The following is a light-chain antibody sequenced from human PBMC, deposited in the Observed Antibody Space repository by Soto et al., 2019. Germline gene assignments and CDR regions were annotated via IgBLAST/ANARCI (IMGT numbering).Light chain of an antibody. CDR3: QQYGGSPQP. V-gene: IGKV3-20*01. CDR2: GAS. Sequence: EIVLTQSPGTLSLSPGERATLSCRASQSVSNYLAWYQRKPGQAPRLLIYGASSRATGIPDRFSGSGSGTDFTLTISRLEPEDFAVYYCQQYGGSPQPFGQGTKVEIK. CDR1: QSVSNY. J-gene: IGKJ1*01.